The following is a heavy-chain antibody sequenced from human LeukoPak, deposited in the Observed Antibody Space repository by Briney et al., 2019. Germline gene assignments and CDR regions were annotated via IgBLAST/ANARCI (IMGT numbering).Heavy chain of an antibody. CDR2: IYHSGST. J-gene: IGHJ4*02. V-gene: IGHV4-38-2*02. CDR1: GYSISSGYY. D-gene: IGHD6-19*01. Sequence: SETLSLTCTVSGYSISSGYYWGWIRPPPGKGLEWIGSIYHSGSTYYNPSLKSRVTISVDTSKNQFSLKLSSVTAADTAVYYCARDSGIAVAGIWDYWGQGTLVTVSS. CDR3: ARDSGIAVAGIWDY.